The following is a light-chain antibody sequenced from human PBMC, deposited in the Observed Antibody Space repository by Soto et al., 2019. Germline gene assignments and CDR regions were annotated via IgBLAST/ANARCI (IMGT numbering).Light chain of an antibody. CDR1: QSVTSN. CDR3: QQYHDWPLT. V-gene: IGKV3-15*01. CDR2: GAS. Sequence: EMLMTQSPATLSVSPGERATLSCRASQSVTSNLAWYQQRPGQAPRLLVYGASTRAAGVAARFSGSGSGPESTLTISTLHSEDSAVYYCQQYHDWPLTFGGGPKVEI. J-gene: IGKJ4*01.